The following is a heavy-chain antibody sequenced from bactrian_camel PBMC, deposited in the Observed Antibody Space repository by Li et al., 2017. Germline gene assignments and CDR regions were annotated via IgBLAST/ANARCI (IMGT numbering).Heavy chain of an antibody. D-gene: IGHD3*01. Sequence: HVQLVESGGDSVQAGGSLKLSCAASGFTFSSYWMYWVRQAPGKGLEWVSGINSGGDVIYKADSVKGRFTISRDTAKRTLYLQLNSLKTEDTAMYFCGRAIDGSCSGAWCGGPGYWGRGPRSPSP. CDR2: INSGGDVI. J-gene: IGHJ4*01. CDR1: GFTFSSYW. V-gene: IGHV3S1*01.